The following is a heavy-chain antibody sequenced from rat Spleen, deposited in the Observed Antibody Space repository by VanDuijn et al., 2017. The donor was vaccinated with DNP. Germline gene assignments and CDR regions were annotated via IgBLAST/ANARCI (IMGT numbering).Heavy chain of an antibody. J-gene: IGHJ3*01. V-gene: IGHV3-3*01. CDR3: ARSTDCGCNWDY. Sequence: VQLQESGPGLVKPSQSLSLTCSVTGDSVTSDYRWNWIRKFPGNKLEWMGYINNAGTTKYNPSLKSRISITRDTSKNQFFLQVNSITSEDTATYYCARSTDCGCNWDYWGQGTLVTVSS. D-gene: IGHD5-1*01. CDR2: INNAGTT. CDR1: GDSVTSDYR.